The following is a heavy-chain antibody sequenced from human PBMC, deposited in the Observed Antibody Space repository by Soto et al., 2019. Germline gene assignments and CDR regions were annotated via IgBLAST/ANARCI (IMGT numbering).Heavy chain of an antibody. CDR2: ISAYNGNT. CDR1: GYTFTSYG. D-gene: IGHD3-22*01. V-gene: IGHV1-18*04. CDR3: ARLDSSGYYYGYYFDY. J-gene: IGHJ4*02. Sequence: ASVKVSCKASGYTFTSYGISWVRQAPGQGLEWMGWISAYNGNTNYAQKLQGRVTMTTDTSKNQFSLKLSSVTAADTAVYYCARLDSSGYYYGYYFDYWGQGTLVTVSS.